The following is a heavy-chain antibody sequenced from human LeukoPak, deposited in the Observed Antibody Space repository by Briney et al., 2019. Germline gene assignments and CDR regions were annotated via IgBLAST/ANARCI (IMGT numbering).Heavy chain of an antibody. CDR3: ATTSGYRNYYYYYIDV. D-gene: IGHD3-22*01. CDR1: GGSTSSTIYY. Sequence: PSETLSLTCTVSGGSTSSTIYYWGWIRQPPGKGLEWIGTSYYGGNSYYNPSLKSRVTISVDGSKSQFSLTLTSVTAADTAVYYCATTSGYRNYYYYYIDVWGKGTTVTVSS. J-gene: IGHJ6*03. V-gene: IGHV4-39*01. CDR2: SYYGGNS.